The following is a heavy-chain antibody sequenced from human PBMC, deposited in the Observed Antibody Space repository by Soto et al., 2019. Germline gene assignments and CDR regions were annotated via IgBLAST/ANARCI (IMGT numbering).Heavy chain of an antibody. Sequence: EVQLVESGGGLVQPGGSLRLSCATSGFTFSDHYLEWVRQAPGKGLEWVGRSRNRAQSYTTDYAASVKGRFTISRDDSKNSLYLQVNSLTTDDTAVYYCVLWVRGVINYWGQGTLVTVSS. V-gene: IGHV3-72*01. D-gene: IGHD3-10*01. CDR2: SRNRAQSYTT. J-gene: IGHJ4*02. CDR3: VLWVRGVINY. CDR1: GFTFSDHY.